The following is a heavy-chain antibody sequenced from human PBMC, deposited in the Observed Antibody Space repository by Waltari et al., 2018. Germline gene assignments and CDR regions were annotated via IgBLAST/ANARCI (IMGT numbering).Heavy chain of an antibody. V-gene: IGHV4-38-2*01. Sequence: QVELQESGPGLVKTSEPLSLTCAVSGYSIRSGFFWGWIRQPPGKGLEWIGNAYYGGTTYYNASLRSRVTISIDTSKNHISLKLRSVTAADTAVYYCARLGPSSRWYDFWGRGTLVTVSS. D-gene: IGHD6-13*01. CDR3: ARLGPSSRWYDF. CDR1: GYSIRSGFF. CDR2: AYYGGTT. J-gene: IGHJ4*02.